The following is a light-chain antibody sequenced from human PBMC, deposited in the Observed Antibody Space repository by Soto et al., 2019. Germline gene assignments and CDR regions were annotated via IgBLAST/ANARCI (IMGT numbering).Light chain of an antibody. CDR3: QQSYDMPWT. V-gene: IGKV1-39*01. CDR1: QSISTY. CDR2: AAY. J-gene: IGKJ1*01. Sequence: LLIQTPSSLSGSVGDTVTIPCRASQSISTYLTWYPQKPGKAPKLLIYAAYTLQSGVPSRFSGSGSDTDFTLTISSLQPEDFAAYYCQQSYDMPWTFGQGTKVDIK.